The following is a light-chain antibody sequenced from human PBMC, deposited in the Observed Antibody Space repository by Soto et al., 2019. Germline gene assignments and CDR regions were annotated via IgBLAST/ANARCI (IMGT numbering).Light chain of an antibody. CDR1: TSDIGTYNY. Sequence: QSVLTQPVSVSGPPGQSITISCTGSTSDIGTYNYVSWYQQHPGKAPKLIIYDVTHRPSGVSNRFSGSKSGNTASLTISGLQAEDEADYYCSSYTTDITPYVFGTGTKVTVL. CDR2: DVT. J-gene: IGLJ1*01. CDR3: SSYTTDITPYV. V-gene: IGLV2-14*03.